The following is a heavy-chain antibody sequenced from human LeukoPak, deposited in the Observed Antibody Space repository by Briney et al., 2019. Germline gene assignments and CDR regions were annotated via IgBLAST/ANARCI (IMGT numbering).Heavy chain of an antibody. CDR1: GYTFTGYY. D-gene: IGHD2-15*01. Sequence: ASVKVSCTASGYTFTGYYMNWVRQAPGQVLEWMGRMNPNSGGTNYAQKFQGRVTMTRDTSISTAYMELSRLRSDDTAVYYCARTIYCSGGSCYSVFDYWGQGTLVTVSS. CDR3: ARTIYCSGGSCYSVFDY. J-gene: IGHJ4*02. CDR2: MNPNSGGT. V-gene: IGHV1-2*06.